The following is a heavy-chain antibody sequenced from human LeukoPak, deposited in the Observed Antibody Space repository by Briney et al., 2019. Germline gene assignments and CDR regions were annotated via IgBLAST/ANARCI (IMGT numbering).Heavy chain of an antibody. CDR2: IKQDASEK. CDR3: AREGTPYSSDY. V-gene: IGHV3-7*01. J-gene: IGHJ4*02. D-gene: IGHD6-13*01. CDR1: GFTFSSYW. Sequence: GGSLRLSCAASGFTFSSYWMRWVRQAPGKGLEWVANIKQDASEKNYMDSVKGRFTVSRDNAGNSLFLQMNSLRVEDTAVYYCAREGTPYSSDYWGQGTLVTVSS.